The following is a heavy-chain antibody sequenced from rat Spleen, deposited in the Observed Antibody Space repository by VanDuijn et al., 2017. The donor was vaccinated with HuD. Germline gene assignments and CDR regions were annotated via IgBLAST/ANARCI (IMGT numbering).Heavy chain of an antibody. CDR1: GFTFSDYY. D-gene: IGHD1-2*01. J-gene: IGHJ2*01. Sequence: EVQLVESDGGLVQPGRSLELSCTASGFTFSDYYMAWVRQAPARGLEWLATISYDGSSTYYRDSVKGRFTVSRNNPKGTLYLQMDSLRSEDTATYFCARRGDYYSSWGQGVMVTVSS. CDR3: ARRGDYYSS. V-gene: IGHV5-29*01. CDR2: ISYDGSST.